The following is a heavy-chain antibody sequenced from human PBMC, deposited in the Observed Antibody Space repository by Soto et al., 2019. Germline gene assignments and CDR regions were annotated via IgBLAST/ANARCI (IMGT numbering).Heavy chain of an antibody. V-gene: IGHV1-3*01. J-gene: IGHJ4*02. Sequence: ASVKVSCKASGYTFTSYAMHWVRQAPGQRLEWMGWINAGNGNTKYSQKFQGRVTITRDTSASTAYMELSSLRSEDTAVYYCARVGGGYYDSSGYYLGYWGQGTLVTVSS. D-gene: IGHD3-22*01. CDR1: GYTFTSYA. CDR2: INAGNGNT. CDR3: ARVGGGYYDSSGYYLGY.